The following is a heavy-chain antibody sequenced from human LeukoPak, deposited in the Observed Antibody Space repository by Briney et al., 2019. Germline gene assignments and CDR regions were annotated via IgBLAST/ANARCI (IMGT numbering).Heavy chain of an antibody. CDR3: ARLQSYGSGRSYYMDV. D-gene: IGHD3-10*01. V-gene: IGHV4-4*09. Sequence: PSETLSLTCTVSGASISSSYWSWIRQPPGEGLEWIGYIYTSGNTNYNPSLQSRVTMSVDTSKNQCSLNLTSVTAADTAVYYCARLQSYGSGRSYYMDVWANGATVTVSS. CDR2: IYTSGNT. CDR1: GASISSSY. J-gene: IGHJ6*03.